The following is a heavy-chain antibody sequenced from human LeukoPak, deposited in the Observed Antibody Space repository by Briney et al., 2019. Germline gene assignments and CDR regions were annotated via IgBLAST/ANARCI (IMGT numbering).Heavy chain of an antibody. CDR3: ARDLGTGWLRHAFDI. J-gene: IGHJ3*02. Sequence: PGGSLRLSCAASGFTFSSYWMSWVRQAPGKGLEWVANIKQDGSEKYYEASVKGRFTISRDNAKNSLYLQMNSLRAEDTAVYYCARDLGTGWLRHAFDIWGQGTMVTASS. CDR2: IKQDGSEK. D-gene: IGHD3-22*01. V-gene: IGHV3-7*01. CDR1: GFTFSSYW.